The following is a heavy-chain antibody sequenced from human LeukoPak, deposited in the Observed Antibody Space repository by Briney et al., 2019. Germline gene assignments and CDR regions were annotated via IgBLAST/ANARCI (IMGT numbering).Heavy chain of an antibody. Sequence: PSETLSLTCTVSGGSISSSYWSWIRQPPGKGLEWIGYIYYSGSTYYNPSLKSRVTISVDTSKNQFSLKLSSVTAADTAVYYCARASVRTIFGVVIIPNWFDPWGQGTLVTVSS. CDR1: GGSISSSY. V-gene: IGHV4-59*06. CDR3: ARASVRTIFGVVIIPNWFDP. J-gene: IGHJ5*02. CDR2: IYYSGST. D-gene: IGHD3-3*01.